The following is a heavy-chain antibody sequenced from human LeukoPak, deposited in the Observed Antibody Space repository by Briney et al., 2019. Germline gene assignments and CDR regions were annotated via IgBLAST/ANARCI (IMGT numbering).Heavy chain of an antibody. CDR1: GFTFSSSA. J-gene: IGHJ4*02. Sequence: TGGSLRLPCAASGFTFSSSAMSWVRQAPGKGLEWVSTIGNTGSSTYYADSVTGRFTISRDNSKNTLDLQMNSLRAEDTAAYYCAKHLFGGSGSGLDYWGQGILVTVST. D-gene: IGHD3-10*01. V-gene: IGHV3-23*01. CDR2: IGNTGSST. CDR3: AKHLFGGSGSGLDY.